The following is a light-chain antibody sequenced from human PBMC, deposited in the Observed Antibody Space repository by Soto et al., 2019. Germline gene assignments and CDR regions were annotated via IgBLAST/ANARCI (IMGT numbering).Light chain of an antibody. CDR3: QQYNSYPRT. CDR2: DAS. V-gene: IGKV1-13*02. J-gene: IGKJ3*01. CDR1: QGISSA. Sequence: AIQLTQSPSSLSASVGDRVTITCRASQGISSALAWYQQKPGQAPKLLIYDASSLGSGVPSRFSGSGSGPQFSLTISSLQPEDFAAYYCQQYNSYPRTFGPGTKVDIK.